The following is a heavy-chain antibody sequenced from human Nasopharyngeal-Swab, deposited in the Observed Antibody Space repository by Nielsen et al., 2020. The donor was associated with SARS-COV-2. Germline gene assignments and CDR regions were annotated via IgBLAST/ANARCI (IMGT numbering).Heavy chain of an antibody. CDR1: GFIFSSYE. Sequence: GESLKISCSASGFIFSSYEMNWARQAPGKGLEWVSYISSSGNIIYYADSVKGRFTISRDNAKKSLFLQMNSLRAEDTGVYYCAKEGVVGATKGVVYWGQGTLVTVSS. V-gene: IGHV3-48*03. D-gene: IGHD1-26*01. CDR2: ISSSGNII. CDR3: AKEGVVGATKGVVY. J-gene: IGHJ4*02.